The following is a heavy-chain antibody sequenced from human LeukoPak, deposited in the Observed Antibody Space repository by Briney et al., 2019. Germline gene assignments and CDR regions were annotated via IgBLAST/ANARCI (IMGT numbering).Heavy chain of an antibody. CDR3: ASDFPGPYDC. Sequence: PGGSLRLACAASGFGFGYYRMHWVRQAPGKGPECVSAISSNGRSTHYADSVKGRFIISRDNSNNTLYLQVGSLKPEDTAVYYCASDFPGPYDCWGQGTLVTVSS. CDR2: ISSNGRST. J-gene: IGHJ4*02. CDR1: GFGFGYYR. V-gene: IGHV3-64*02.